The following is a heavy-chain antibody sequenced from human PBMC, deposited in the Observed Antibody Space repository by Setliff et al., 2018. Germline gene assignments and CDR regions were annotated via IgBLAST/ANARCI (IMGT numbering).Heavy chain of an antibody. V-gene: IGHV1-2*02. D-gene: IGHD3-3*01. Sequence: ASVKVSCKASGYIFTNYHIHWVRQAPGQGLEWMGWINPHSDDTHYAQNLQGRVTITMGTSISTVYMELSSLRSDDTAVYYCARSNYDFWSGYPNWFDPWGQGSLVTVSS. CDR1: GYIFTNYH. CDR3: ARSNYDFWSGYPNWFDP. CDR2: INPHSDDT. J-gene: IGHJ5*02.